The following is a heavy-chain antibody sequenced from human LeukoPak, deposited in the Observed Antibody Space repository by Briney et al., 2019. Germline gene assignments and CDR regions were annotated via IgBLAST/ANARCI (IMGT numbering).Heavy chain of an antibody. CDR1: GCSVSTSR. D-gene: IGHD4-11*01. J-gene: IGHJ4*02. V-gene: IGHV3-53*01. CDR2: IYDGGTT. Sequence: PGGSLRLSCEVSGCSVSTSRMSWVRRAPGKGLEWVSVIYDGGTTQYADSVKGRFTISRDNSKNTLYFQMNSLRAEDTAVYYCARGGAVSKSASAPDYWGQGTLVTVSS. CDR3: ARGGAVSKSASAPDY.